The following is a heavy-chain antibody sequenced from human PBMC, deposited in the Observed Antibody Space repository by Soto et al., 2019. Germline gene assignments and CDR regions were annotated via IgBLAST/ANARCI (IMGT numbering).Heavy chain of an antibody. CDR1: GFTFSSYW. J-gene: IGHJ2*01. CDR3: ARDLPQPRVWYFDL. Sequence: GGSLRLSCAASGFTFSSYWMSWVRQAPGKGLEWVANIKQDGSEKYYVDSVKGRFTISRDNAKNSLYLQMNSLRAEDTAVYYCARDLPQPRVWYFDLWGRGTLVTVSS. CDR2: IKQDGSEK. V-gene: IGHV3-7*01. D-gene: IGHD6-13*01.